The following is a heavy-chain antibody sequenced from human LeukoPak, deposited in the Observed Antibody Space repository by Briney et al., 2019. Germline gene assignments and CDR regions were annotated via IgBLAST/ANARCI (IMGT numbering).Heavy chain of an antibody. CDR3: AREGSGWYRAVDYYFDY. J-gene: IGHJ4*02. V-gene: IGHV1-2*02. CDR2: INPNSGGT. Sequence: ASVKVSCKASGYTFTGYYMHWVRQAPGQGPEWMGWINPNSGGTNYAQKFQGRVTMTRDTSISTAYMELSRLRSDDTAVYYCAREGSGWYRAVDYYFDYWGQGTLVTVSS. D-gene: IGHD6-19*01. CDR1: GYTFTGYY.